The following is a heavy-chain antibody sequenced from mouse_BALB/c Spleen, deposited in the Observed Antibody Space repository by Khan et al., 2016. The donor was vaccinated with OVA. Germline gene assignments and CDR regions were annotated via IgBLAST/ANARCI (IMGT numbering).Heavy chain of an antibody. CDR1: GYTFTDYS. CDR3: AIRDYFDY. CDR2: ISTYSVNT. J-gene: IGHJ2*01. Sequence: LVESGPELVRPGVSVKISCKGSGYTFTDYSMHWVKQSHAKSLEWIGVISTYSVNTNYNQKFKGKATMTVDKSSSTAYMELARLTSEDSAIYYCAIRDYFDYWGQGTTLTVSS. V-gene: IGHV1S137*01.